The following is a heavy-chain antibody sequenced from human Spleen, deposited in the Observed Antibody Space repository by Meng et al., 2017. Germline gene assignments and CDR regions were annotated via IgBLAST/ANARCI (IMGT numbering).Heavy chain of an antibody. CDR2: ISGSGGST. Sequence: GESLKISCAASGFTFSSYGMSWVRQAPGKGLEWVSAISGSGGSTYYADSVKGRFTISRDNSKNTLYLQMNSLRAEDTAVYYCAKSDSAGSKNGYYYYGMDVWGQGNTVNVAS. J-gene: IGHJ6*02. D-gene: IGHD2-15*01. CDR3: AKSDSAGSKNGYYYYGMDV. V-gene: IGHV3-23*01. CDR1: GFTFSSYG.